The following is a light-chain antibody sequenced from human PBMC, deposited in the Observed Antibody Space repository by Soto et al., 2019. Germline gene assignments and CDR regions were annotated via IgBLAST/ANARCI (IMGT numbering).Light chain of an antibody. J-gene: IGLJ1*01. CDR3: NSFTTSTRYV. V-gene: IGLV2-14*03. CDR1: SSDVGGYNY. CDR2: DVS. Sequence: QSVLTQPASVSASPGQSITISCTGTSSDVGGYNYVSWYQHHPGKAPKLIIYDVSYRPSGVSNRFSGSKSGNTASLTISGLQVEDEADYYCNSFTTSTRYVFGTGTKV.